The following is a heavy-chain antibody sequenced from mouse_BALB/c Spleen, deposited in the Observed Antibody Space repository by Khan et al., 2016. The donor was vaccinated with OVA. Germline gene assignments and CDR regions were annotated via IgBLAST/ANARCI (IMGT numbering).Heavy chain of an antibody. CDR3: TEGLFLNDFDY. D-gene: IGHD6-1*01. CDR1: GFTFSNYT. J-gene: IGHJ2*01. CDR2: ISSGGFT. V-gene: IGHV5-6-5*01. Sequence: EVKLMESGGGLVKPGGSLKLSCAASGFTFSNYTMSWVRQTPETRLEWVASISSGGFTYYQDRVKGRFTIYRDNARNILYLQMSGLRHEDTAMYYCTEGLFLNDFDYWGQGTPLTVSS.